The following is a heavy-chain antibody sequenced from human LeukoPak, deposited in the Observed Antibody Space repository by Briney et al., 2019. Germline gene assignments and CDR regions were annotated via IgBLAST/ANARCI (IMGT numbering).Heavy chain of an antibody. CDR3: ARGPPGGGYSYGHYGMDV. V-gene: IGHV1-8*01. D-gene: IGHD5-18*01. CDR1: GYTFTSYD. Sequence: ASVKVSCKASGYTFTSYDINWVRQATGQGLEWMGWMNPNSGNTGYAQKFQGRVTMTRNTSISTAYMELSSLRSEDTAVYYCARGPPGGGYSYGHYGMDVWGQGTTVTVSS. CDR2: MNPNSGNT. J-gene: IGHJ6*02.